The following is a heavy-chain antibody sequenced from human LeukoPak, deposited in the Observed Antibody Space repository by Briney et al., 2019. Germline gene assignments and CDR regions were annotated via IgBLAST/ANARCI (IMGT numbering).Heavy chain of an antibody. CDR1: GFTFDDYA. V-gene: IGHV3-9*03. CDR3: AKDLRGRYSDYVWGSD. Sequence: GGSLRLSCAASGFTFDDYAMHWVRQAPGKGLEWVSGISWNSGSIGCADSVKGRFTISRDNAKNSLYLQMNSLRAEDMALYYCAKDLRGRYSDYVWGSDWGQGTLVSVSS. J-gene: IGHJ4*02. CDR2: ISWNSGSI. D-gene: IGHD3-16*01.